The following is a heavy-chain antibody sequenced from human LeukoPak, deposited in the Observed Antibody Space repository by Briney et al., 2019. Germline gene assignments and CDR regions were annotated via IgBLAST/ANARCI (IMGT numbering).Heavy chain of an antibody. D-gene: IGHD1-26*01. Sequence: GGSLRLSCAASGFTVSSNYMSWVRQAPGKGLEWVANIKQDGSEKYYVDSVEGRFTVSRDNTKNSLYLQMNSLRAEDTAVYYCTMIEWERWRGWGQGTLVTVSS. CDR2: IKQDGSEK. V-gene: IGHV3-7*01. J-gene: IGHJ4*02. CDR1: GFTVSSNY. CDR3: TMIEWERWRG.